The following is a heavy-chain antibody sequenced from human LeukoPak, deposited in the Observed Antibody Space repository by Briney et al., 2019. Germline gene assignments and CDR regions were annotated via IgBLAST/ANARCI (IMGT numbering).Heavy chain of an antibody. CDR1: GGSISSYY. D-gene: IGHD2-21*02. V-gene: IGHV4-59*01. Sequence: ASETLSLTCTVSGGSISSYYWSWIRQSPGKGLEWIGYIYYSGSTNYNLSLKSRVTISVDTSKNQFSLKLSSVTAADTAVYYCARSPTAGYFDYWGQGTLVTVSS. CDR3: ARSPTAGYFDY. J-gene: IGHJ4*02. CDR2: IYYSGST.